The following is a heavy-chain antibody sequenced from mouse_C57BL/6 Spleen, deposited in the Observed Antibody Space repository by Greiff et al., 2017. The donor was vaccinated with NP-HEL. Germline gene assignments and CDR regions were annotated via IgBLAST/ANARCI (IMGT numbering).Heavy chain of an antibody. V-gene: IGHV1-54*01. CDR1: GYAFTNYL. CDR3: ASTYYYGSSGFAY. J-gene: IGHJ3*01. D-gene: IGHD1-1*01. Sequence: VQLVESGAELVRPGTSVKVSCKASGYAFTNYLIEWVKQRPGQGLEWIGVINPGSGGTNYNEKFKGKATLTADKSSSTAYMQLSSLTSEDSAVYFCASTYYYGSSGFAYWGQGTLVTVSA. CDR2: INPGSGGT.